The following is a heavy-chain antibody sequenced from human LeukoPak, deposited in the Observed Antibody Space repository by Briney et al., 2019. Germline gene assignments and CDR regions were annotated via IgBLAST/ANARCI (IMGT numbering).Heavy chain of an antibody. CDR3: AKARSSTSFDAFDI. CDR2: ISWNSGSI. V-gene: IGHV3-9*01. J-gene: IGHJ3*02. D-gene: IGHD2-2*01. Sequence: GRSLRLSCAASGFTFDDYAMPWVRQAPGKGLEWVSGISWNSGSIGYADSVKGRFTISRDNAKNSLYLQMYSLRAEDTALYYCAKARSSTSFDAFDIWGQGTMVTVSS. CDR1: GFTFDDYA.